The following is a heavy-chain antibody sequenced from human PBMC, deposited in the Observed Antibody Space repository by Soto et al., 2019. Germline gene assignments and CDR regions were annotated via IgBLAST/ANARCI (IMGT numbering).Heavy chain of an antibody. CDR2: IYYSGST. V-gene: IGHV4-31*03. D-gene: IGHD3-9*01. CDR3: AAQERRYDILTGYYAPLFDY. J-gene: IGHJ4*02. Sequence: PSETLSLTCTVSGGSISSGGYYWSWIRQHPGKGLEWIGYIYYSGSTYYNPSLKSRVTISVDTSKSQFSLELSSVTAADTAVYYCAAQERRYDILTGYYAPLFDYWGQGTLVTVSS. CDR1: GGSISSGGYY.